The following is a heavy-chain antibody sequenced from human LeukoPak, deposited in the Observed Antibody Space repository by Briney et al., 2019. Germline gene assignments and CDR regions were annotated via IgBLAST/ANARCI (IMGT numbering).Heavy chain of an antibody. J-gene: IGHJ5*02. D-gene: IGHD5-18*01. CDR1: GFTFDDYA. V-gene: IGHV3-11*01. Sequence: PGGSLRLSCAASGFTFDDYAMHWVRQAPGKGLEWVSYISSSGSTIYYADSVKGRFTISRDNAKNSLYLQMNSLRAEDTAVYYCARDQDTAMVSSNTFDPWGQGTLVTVSS. CDR2: ISSSGSTI. CDR3: ARDQDTAMVSSNTFDP.